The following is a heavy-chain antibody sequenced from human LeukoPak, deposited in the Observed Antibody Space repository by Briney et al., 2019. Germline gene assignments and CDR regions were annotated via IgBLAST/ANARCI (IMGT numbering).Heavy chain of an antibody. CDR1: GSTFSSHA. CDR2: ISGDGGIT. Sequence: GGSLRLSCAASGSTFSSHAMTWVRQAPGKGLEWVSTISGDGGITYYAGSVKGRFTISRDNSKNTLYLQMNSLRAEDTAVYYCAKESIAVAGGAFDIWGQGTMVTVSS. CDR3: AKESIAVAGGAFDI. J-gene: IGHJ3*02. V-gene: IGHV3-23*01. D-gene: IGHD6-19*01.